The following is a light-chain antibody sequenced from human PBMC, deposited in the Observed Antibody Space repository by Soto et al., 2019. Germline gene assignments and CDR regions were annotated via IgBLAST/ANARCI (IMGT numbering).Light chain of an antibody. Sequence: HSDLTQPASVSGSPGQSITISCTGTSSDIGYYNFVSWYQQHPGKAPKLMIYDVSNRPSGVSNRFSASKSGNTASLTISGLQAEVWADYYCSSNTTSCPRVFGPGTKVTV. CDR2: DVS. J-gene: IGLJ1*01. CDR1: SSDIGYYNF. CDR3: SSNTTSCPRV. V-gene: IGLV2-14*03.